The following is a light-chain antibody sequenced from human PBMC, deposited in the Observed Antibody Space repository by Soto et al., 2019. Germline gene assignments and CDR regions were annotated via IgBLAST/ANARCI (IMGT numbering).Light chain of an antibody. CDR2: GAS. CDR1: QSVSNNY. CDR3: QQSYSSPRT. J-gene: IGKJ2*01. Sequence: EMVLRQSPFTLSLSPGERATLSRRASQSVSNNYLAWYQQKPGQAPRLLIYGASNRATGIPSRFSGSGSGTDFTLTISSLQAEDFATYYCQQSYSSPRTFGQGTKVDIK. V-gene: IGKV3D-20*02.